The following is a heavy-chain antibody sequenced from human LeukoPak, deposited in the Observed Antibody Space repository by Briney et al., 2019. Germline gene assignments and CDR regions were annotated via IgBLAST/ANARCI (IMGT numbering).Heavy chain of an antibody. CDR2: IRYDGSNK. CDR1: GFTFSSYG. Sequence: GGSLRLSCAASGFTFSSYGMHWVRQAPGKGLEWVAFIRYDGSNKYYADSVKGRFTISRDNSKNTLYLQMNSLRAEDTAVYYCAKALGGVATIGQYFQHWGQGTLVTVSS. J-gene: IGHJ1*01. V-gene: IGHV3-30*02. CDR3: AKALGGVATIGQYFQH. D-gene: IGHD5-24*01.